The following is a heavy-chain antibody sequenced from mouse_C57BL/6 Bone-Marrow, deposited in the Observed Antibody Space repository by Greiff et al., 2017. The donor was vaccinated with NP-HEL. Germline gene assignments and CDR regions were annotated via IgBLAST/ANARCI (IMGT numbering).Heavy chain of an antibody. V-gene: IGHV1-18*01. D-gene: IGHD2-4*01. Sequence: VQLKQSGPELVKPGASVKIPCKASGYTFTDYNMDWVKQSHGKSLEWIGDINPNNGGTIYNQKFKGKATLTVDQYSSTAYMELRSLTSEDTAVYYCARASYDYDVEYYFDYWGQGTTLTVSS. CDR3: ARASYDYDVEYYFDY. CDR1: GYTFTDYN. CDR2: INPNNGGT. J-gene: IGHJ2*01.